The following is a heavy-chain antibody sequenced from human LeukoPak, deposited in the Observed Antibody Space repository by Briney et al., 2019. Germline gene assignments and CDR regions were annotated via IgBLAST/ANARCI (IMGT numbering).Heavy chain of an antibody. D-gene: IGHD6-19*01. Sequence: ASVNVSCKASGYTFTGYYMHWVRQAPGQGLEWMGWINPNSGGTNYAQKFQGRVTMTRDTSISTAYMELSRLRSDDTAVYYCARDLAVAGDYYYYGMDVWGQGTTVTVSS. CDR3: ARDLAVAGDYYYYGMDV. CDR1: GYTFTGYY. CDR2: INPNSGGT. J-gene: IGHJ6*02. V-gene: IGHV1-2*02.